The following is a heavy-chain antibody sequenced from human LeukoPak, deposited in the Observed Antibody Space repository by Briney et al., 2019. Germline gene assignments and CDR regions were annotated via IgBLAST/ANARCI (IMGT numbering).Heavy chain of an antibody. CDR2: IYYSGGT. V-gene: IGHV4-39*01. CDR1: GGSISSGSYS. J-gene: IGHJ4*02. CDR3: ARPRGGSTGDFDY. D-gene: IGHD7-27*01. Sequence: PSETLSLTCTVSGGSISSGSYSWGWIRQPPGKGLEWIGSIYYSGGTYYNPSLKSRVTISVDTSKNQFSLKLSSVTAADTAVYYCARPRGGSTGDFDYWGQGTLVTVSS.